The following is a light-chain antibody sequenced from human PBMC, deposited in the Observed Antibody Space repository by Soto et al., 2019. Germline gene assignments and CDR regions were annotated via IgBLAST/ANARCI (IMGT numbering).Light chain of an antibody. CDR1: QSVTSTY. CDR2: DTS. J-gene: IGKJ4*01. V-gene: IGKV3-11*01. Sequence: IVLAQSPGTLSLSPGERATIYCRASQSVTSTYLAWYQQRPGQAPRLLFYDTSTRATGVPTRFSGSRSGAEFTPTISNLEPEDFAVYYCQQHISWPLTFGGGTKVDIK. CDR3: QQHISWPLT.